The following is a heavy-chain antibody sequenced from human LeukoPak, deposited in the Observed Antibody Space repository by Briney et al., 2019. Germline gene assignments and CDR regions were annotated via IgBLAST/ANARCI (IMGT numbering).Heavy chain of an antibody. D-gene: IGHD4-11*01. CDR3: ARVPTVTFFDY. Sequence: GGPLRLSCAASGFTFSSYVMHWVRQAPGKGLEWVAIISYDGSNEYYADSVKGRFTISRDNSKNTLYLQMNSLRAADTAVYYCARVPTVTFFDYWGQGTLVTVSS. V-gene: IGHV3-30*04. CDR1: GFTFSSYV. J-gene: IGHJ4*02. CDR2: ISYDGSNE.